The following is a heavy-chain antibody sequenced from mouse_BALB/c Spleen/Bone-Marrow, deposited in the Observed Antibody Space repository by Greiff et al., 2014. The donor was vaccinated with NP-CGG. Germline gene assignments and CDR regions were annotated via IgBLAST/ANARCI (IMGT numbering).Heavy chain of an antibody. J-gene: IGHJ4*01. V-gene: IGHV2-6-2*01. D-gene: IGHD2-2*01. CDR2: IWSDGST. CDR3: ARHERGYPYAMDY. CDR1: GFSLTTYG. Sequence: QVQLKESGPDLVAPSQGLSITCTVSGFSLTTYGVHWVRPPPGKGLEWLVVIWSDGSTTYNSLLKSRLSISKDNSKSQVFLKMNSLQTDDTAMYFCARHERGYPYAMDYWGQGTSVTVSS.